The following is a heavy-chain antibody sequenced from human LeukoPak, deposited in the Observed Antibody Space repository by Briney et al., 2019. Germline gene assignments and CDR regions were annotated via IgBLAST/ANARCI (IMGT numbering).Heavy chain of an antibody. CDR2: ISYTGST. D-gene: IGHD2-2*01. V-gene: IGHV4-59*01. CDR1: GGSIRSSY. Sequence: SETLSLTCTVSGGSIRSSYWSWIRQPPGKGLEWIGYISYTGSTNYNPSLKSRVSLSVDTSKNQFSLELSSVTAADTAVYYCATYRTSFIYWYFDLWGRGTLVTVSS. CDR3: ATYRTSFIYWYFDL. J-gene: IGHJ2*01.